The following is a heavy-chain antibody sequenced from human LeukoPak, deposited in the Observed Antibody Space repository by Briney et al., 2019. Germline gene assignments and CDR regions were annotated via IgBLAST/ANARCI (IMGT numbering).Heavy chain of an antibody. CDR2: MIPIFVTA. J-gene: IGHJ6*03. V-gene: IGHV1-69*13. CDR1: GGTFSSYA. D-gene: IGHD2-8*01. Sequence: ASVKVSCKVSGGTFSSYAISWVRQAPGQGLEWMGGMIPIFVTANYAQKFQGRVTITADESTSTAYMELSSLRSEDTAVYYCASHCTNGVCYPYYMDVWGKGTTVTVSS. CDR3: ASHCTNGVCYPYYMDV.